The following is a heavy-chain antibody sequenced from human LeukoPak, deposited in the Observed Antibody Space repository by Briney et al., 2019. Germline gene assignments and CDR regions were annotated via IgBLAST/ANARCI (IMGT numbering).Heavy chain of an antibody. CDR3: AKDNNYYDGSGSDY. V-gene: IGHV3-30*02. CDR1: GFTYSSYG. CDR2: IRYDGSNK. Sequence: GGSLRLYCAASGFTYSSYGMHWVGQAQGNELMGVAFIRYDGSNKYYADSVNGRFTISRDNSKNPLYLQMTSLTAEDSAVYYCAKDNNYYDGSGSDYWGQGTLVTVSS. J-gene: IGHJ4*02. D-gene: IGHD3-22*01.